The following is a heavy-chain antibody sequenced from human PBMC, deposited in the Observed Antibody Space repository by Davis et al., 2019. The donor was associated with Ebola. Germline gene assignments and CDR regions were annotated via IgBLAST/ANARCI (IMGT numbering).Heavy chain of an antibody. CDR1: GGSLHSYN. V-gene: IGHV4-59*08. D-gene: IGHD3-22*01. CDR2: IHYTGRT. Sequence: SETLSLTCTVSGGSLHSYNWNWIRQSPGEGLEWIACIHYTGRTHYNPSVKSRVTISQDTSKNQFSLKLSSVTAADTAVYYCARVYYYDSSGYYWGYYFDYWGQGTLVTVSS. J-gene: IGHJ4*02. CDR3: ARVYYYDSSGYYWGYYFDY.